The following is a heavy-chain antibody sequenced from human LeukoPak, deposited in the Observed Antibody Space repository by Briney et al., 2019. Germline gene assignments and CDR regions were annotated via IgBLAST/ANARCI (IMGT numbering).Heavy chain of an antibody. CDR3: ATPKWNDRYYFDY. CDR1: GGTFSSYA. J-gene: IGHJ4*02. CDR2: IIPIFGTA. Sequence: ASVKVSCKASGGTFSSYAISWVRQAPGQGLEWMGGIIPIFGTANYAQKFQGRVTITADESTSTAYMELSSLRSEDTAVYYCATPKWNDRYYFDYWGQGTLVTVSS. V-gene: IGHV1-69*13. D-gene: IGHD1-1*01.